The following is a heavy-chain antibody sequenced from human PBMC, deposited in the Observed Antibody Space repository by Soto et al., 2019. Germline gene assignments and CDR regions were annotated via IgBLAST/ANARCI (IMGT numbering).Heavy chain of an antibody. D-gene: IGHD3-9*01. CDR1: GYTFTSYG. CDR3: ARDGYYDILTGYPRRWFDP. J-gene: IGHJ5*02. Sequence: QVQLVQSGAEVKKPGASVKVSCKASGYTFTSYGISWVRQAPGQGLEWMGWISAYNGNTNYAQKLQGRVTMTTDTSTSTVYMELRSLRSDDTAVYYCARDGYYDILTGYPRRWFDPWGQGTLVTVSS. V-gene: IGHV1-18*04. CDR2: ISAYNGNT.